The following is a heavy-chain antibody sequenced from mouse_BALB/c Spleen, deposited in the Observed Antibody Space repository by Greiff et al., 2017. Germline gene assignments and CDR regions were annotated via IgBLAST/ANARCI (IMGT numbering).Heavy chain of an antibody. J-gene: IGHJ1*01. CDR3: ARGGYGKAGYWYFDV. CDR2: ISYSGST. CDR1: GDSITSGY. Sequence: EVQLQESGPSLVKPSQTLSLTCSVTGDSITSGYWNWIRKFPGNKLEYMGYISYSGSTYYNPSLKSRISITRDTSKNQYYLQLNSVTTEDTATYYCARGGYGKAGYWYFDVWGAGTTVTVSS. V-gene: IGHV3-8*02. D-gene: IGHD2-1*01.